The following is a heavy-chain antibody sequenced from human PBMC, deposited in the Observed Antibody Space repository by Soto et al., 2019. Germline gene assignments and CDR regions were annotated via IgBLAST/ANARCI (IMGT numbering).Heavy chain of an antibody. CDR3: AREGSGYNF. J-gene: IGHJ4*02. Sequence: SVKVSCKAPGGSLSNFGISWVRQAPGQGLEWMGGIVPVFGRPNYAQRFRGRLTITSDESTSTGYMELISLRSDDTAVYYCAREGSGYNFWGQGTQVTVSS. CDR1: GGSLSNFG. CDR2: IVPVFGRP. V-gene: IGHV1-69*13. D-gene: IGHD5-12*01.